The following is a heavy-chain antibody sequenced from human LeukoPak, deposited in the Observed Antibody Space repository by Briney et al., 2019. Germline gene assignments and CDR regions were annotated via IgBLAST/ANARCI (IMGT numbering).Heavy chain of an antibody. V-gene: IGHV3-74*01. CDR2: INSDGTGT. CDR3: ARDQYLYYDILTGLFDY. J-gene: IGHJ4*02. CDR1: GFTFSSYW. Sequence: GGSLRLSCAASGFTFSSYWIHWVRQAPGKGLVWVSRINSDGTGTTYADSVKGRFTISRDNAKNTLYLQMNSLRAEDTAVYYCARDQYLYYDILTGLFDYWGQGTLVTVSS. D-gene: IGHD3-9*01.